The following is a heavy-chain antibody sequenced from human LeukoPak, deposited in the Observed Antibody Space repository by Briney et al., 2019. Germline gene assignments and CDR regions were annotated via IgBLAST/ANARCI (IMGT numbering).Heavy chain of an antibody. CDR2: INPGNGHI. J-gene: IGHJ6*02. V-gene: IGHV1-3*01. Sequence: GASVKVSCKTSGYIFTSYTVHWVRQAPGQRLEWMGWINPGNGHIKYSQKFQGRVTMTRDTSTSTVYMELSGLRSEDTAVYYCASPSQATMYYYYGMDVWGQGTTVTVSS. CDR3: ASPSQATMYYYYGMDV. CDR1: GYIFTSYT. D-gene: IGHD5-24*01.